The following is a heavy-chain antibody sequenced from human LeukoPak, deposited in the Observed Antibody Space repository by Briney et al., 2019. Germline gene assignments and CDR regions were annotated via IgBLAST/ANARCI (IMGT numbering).Heavy chain of an antibody. CDR1: GYTFTSYD. J-gene: IGHJ5*02. CDR3: ARGGYYDFWSGYYPPENWFDP. CDR2: MNPNSGNT. Sequence: ASVKVSCKASGYTFTSYDINWVRQATGQGLEWMGWMNPNSGNTGYAQKFQGRVTITRNTSISTAYMELSSLRSEDTAVYYCARGGYYDFWSGYYPPENWFDPWGQGTLVTVSP. V-gene: IGHV1-8*03. D-gene: IGHD3-3*01.